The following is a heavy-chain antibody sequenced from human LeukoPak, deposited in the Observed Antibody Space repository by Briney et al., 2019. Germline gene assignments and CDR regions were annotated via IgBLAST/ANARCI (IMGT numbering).Heavy chain of an antibody. CDR3: ARDLGYSYGYFGDKYNWFDP. V-gene: IGHV6-1*01. CDR1: GDSVSSNSAA. D-gene: IGHD5-18*01. Sequence: SQTLSLTCAISGDSVSSNSAAWNWIRQSPSRGLEWLGRTYYRSKWYNDYAVSVKSRITTNPDTSKNQFSLQLNSVTPEDTAVYYCARDLGYSYGYFGDKYNWFDPWGQGTLVTVSS. CDR2: TYYRSKWYN. J-gene: IGHJ5*02.